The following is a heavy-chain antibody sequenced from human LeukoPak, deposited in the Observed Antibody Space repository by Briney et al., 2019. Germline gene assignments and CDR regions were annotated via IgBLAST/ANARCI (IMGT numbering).Heavy chain of an antibody. D-gene: IGHD3-16*01. CDR3: ARLGKSRLYYYYYMDV. J-gene: IGHJ6*03. Sequence: GESLKISCKGSGYSFTSYWIGWVRQMPGKGLEWMGIIYPGDSDTRYSPSFQGQVTTSADKSISPAYLQWSSLKASDTAMYYCARLGKSRLYYYYYMDVWGKGTTVTVSS. V-gene: IGHV5-51*01. CDR1: GYSFTSYW. CDR2: IYPGDSDT.